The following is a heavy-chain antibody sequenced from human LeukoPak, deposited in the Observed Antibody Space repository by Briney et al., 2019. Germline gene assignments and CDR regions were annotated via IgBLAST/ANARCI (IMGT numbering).Heavy chain of an antibody. CDR1: GLRFSSHW. Sequence: PGGSLRLSCAASGLRFSSHWMSWVRQAPGRGLEWVANINQKGDTVNYVDSVKGRFSISRDNANNALFLQMHSLRVEDTAIYYCATKFPYCGDGSCALGGQGAQVTVSS. CDR2: INQKGDTV. CDR3: ATKFPYCGDGSCAL. V-gene: IGHV3-7*01. D-gene: IGHD2-15*01. J-gene: IGHJ4*02.